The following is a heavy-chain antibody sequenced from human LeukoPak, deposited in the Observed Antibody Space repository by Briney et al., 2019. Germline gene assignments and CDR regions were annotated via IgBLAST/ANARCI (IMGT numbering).Heavy chain of an antibody. CDR2: FDPEDGET. D-gene: IGHD2-15*01. Sequence: ASVKVSCKVSGYTLTELSMHWVRQAPGKGLEWMGGFDPEDGETIYAQKFQGRVTMTEDTSTDTAYMELSSLRSEDTAVYYCATVQCSGGSCYAGWFDPWGQGTLVTVSS. CDR1: GYTLTELS. J-gene: IGHJ5*02. CDR3: ATVQCSGGSCYAGWFDP. V-gene: IGHV1-24*01.